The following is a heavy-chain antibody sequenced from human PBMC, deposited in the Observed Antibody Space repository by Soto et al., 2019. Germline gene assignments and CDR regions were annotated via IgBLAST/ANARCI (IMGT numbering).Heavy chain of an antibody. V-gene: IGHV3-33*06. D-gene: IGHD3-22*01. CDR2: IWYDGSNK. J-gene: IGHJ1*01. Sequence: GGSLRLSCAASGFTFSSYGMHWVRQAPGKGLEWVAVIWYDGSNKYYADSVKGRFTISRDNSKNTLYLQMNSLRAEDTAVYYCAKEGITMIVVVTAYFQHWGQGTLVTVSS. CDR3: AKEGITMIVVVTAYFQH. CDR1: GFTFSSYG.